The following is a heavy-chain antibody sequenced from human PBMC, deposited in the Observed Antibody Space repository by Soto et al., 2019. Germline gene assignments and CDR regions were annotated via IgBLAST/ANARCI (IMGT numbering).Heavy chain of an antibody. CDR1: GFTFSSYW. CDR2: INSDGSST. J-gene: IGHJ5*02. V-gene: IGHV3-74*01. CDR3: ARVLTGSWNWFDP. Sequence: EVQLVESGGGLVQPGESLRLSCAASGFTFSSYWMHWVRQAPGKGLVWVSRINSDGSSTNYADSVKGRFTVSRDNAKNTQYLQMNSLRAEATAVYYCARVLTGSWNWFDPWGQGTLVTVSS. D-gene: IGHD6-13*01.